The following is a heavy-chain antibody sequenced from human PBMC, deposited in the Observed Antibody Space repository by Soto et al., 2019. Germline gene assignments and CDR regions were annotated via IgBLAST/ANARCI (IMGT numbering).Heavy chain of an antibody. V-gene: IGHV4-30-4*01. J-gene: IGHJ6*02. CDR2: IYYSGGT. CDR1: GGPMTSGAYY. CDR3: ASSSLYGMDV. Sequence: SETLSLTCSVSGGPMTSGAYYWSWIRQPPGEGLEWMGYIYYSGGTSSSPSLKSRLIISIDTSKNQFSLKVGSVTAADTAVYYCASSSLYGMDVWGQGTTVTVSS.